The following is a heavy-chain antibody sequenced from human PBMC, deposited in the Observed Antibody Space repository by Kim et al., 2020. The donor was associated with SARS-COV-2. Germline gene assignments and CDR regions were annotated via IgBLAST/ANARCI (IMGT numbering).Heavy chain of an antibody. CDR2: ISYDGSNK. CDR3: AKDYTNQDIVVVPAATGVDY. J-gene: IGHJ4*02. Sequence: GGSLRLSCAASGFTFSSYGMHWVRQAPGKGLEWVAVISYDGSNKYYADSVKGRFTISRDNSKNTLYLQMNSLRAEDTAVYYCAKDYTNQDIVVVPAATGVDYWGQGTLVTVSS. CDR1: GFTFSSYG. V-gene: IGHV3-30*18. D-gene: IGHD2-2*01.